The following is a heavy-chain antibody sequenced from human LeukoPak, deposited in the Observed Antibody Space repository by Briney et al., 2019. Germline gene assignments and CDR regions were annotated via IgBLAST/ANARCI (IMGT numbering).Heavy chain of an antibody. CDR1: GGSLNGYY. CDR3: ARGRLTEYSSLLFDY. D-gene: IGHD6-13*01. V-gene: IGHV4-34*01. CDR2: ISHSGTT. J-gene: IGHJ4*02. Sequence: SETLCLTCAVYGGSLNGYYWSGIRQPPGKALEWIGEISHSGTTYYNPTLKSRVTVSVDTTKNQFSLKLSSVTAADTAVYYCARGRLTEYSSLLFDYWGQGALVTVSS.